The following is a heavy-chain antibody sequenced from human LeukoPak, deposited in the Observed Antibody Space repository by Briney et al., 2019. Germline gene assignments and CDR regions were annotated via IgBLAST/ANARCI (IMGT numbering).Heavy chain of an antibody. CDR1: GSSISTYY. CDR2: IYYSGST. V-gene: IGHV4-59*01. CDR3: ARGIKYYYGSGTYHYFDF. D-gene: IGHD3-10*01. J-gene: IGHJ4*02. Sequence: PSETLSLTCTVSGSSISTYYWSWVRQPPGKGLEWIGHIYYSGSTNYNPSLKSRVTMLVDTSKNQFSLKLSSVTAADTAVYYCARGIKYYYGSGTYHYFDFWGQGTLVTVSS.